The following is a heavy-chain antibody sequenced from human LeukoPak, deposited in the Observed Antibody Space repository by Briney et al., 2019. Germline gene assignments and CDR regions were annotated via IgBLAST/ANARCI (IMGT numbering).Heavy chain of an antibody. CDR1: GFTFSSYS. V-gene: IGHV3-48*01. CDR3: ARGWGCSGGSCYYHY. Sequence: QTGGSLRLSCAASGFTFSSYSMNWVRQAPGKELEWVSYISSSSSTIYHADSVKGRFTISRDNAKNSLYLQMNSLRAEDTAMYYCARGWGCSGGSCYYHYWGQGTLVTVSS. J-gene: IGHJ4*02. D-gene: IGHD2-15*01. CDR2: ISSSSSTI.